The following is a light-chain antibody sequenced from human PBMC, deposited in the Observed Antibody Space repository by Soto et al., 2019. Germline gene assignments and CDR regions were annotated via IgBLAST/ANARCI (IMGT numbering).Light chain of an antibody. CDR3: QQYNSFTWT. CDR2: KAS. Sequence: DIQMTQSPSTLSASVGDRVTIICRASQSISSWLAWYQQKAGKAPKLLISKASNLDSGVPSRFSGSGSGTEFNLTISSLQPEDFATYYCQQYNSFTWTFGQGTKVDFK. CDR1: QSISSW. V-gene: IGKV1-5*03. J-gene: IGKJ1*01.